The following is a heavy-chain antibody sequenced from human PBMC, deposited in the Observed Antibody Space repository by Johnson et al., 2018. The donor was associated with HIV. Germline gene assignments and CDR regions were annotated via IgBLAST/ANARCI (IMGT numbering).Heavy chain of an antibody. J-gene: IGHJ3*02. CDR1: GFTFSSYG. D-gene: IGHD3-10*01. V-gene: IGHV3-30*18. CDR3: AKSTQASILRESGPYGAFDI. Sequence: QVQLVESGGGVVQPGRSLRLSCAASGFTFSSYGMPWVRQAPGKGLEWVAFISNDGSNKYYAASVKGRFTISRDNSKNTLYLKMDSLRPEDTALYYCAKSTQASILRESGPYGAFDIWGRGTMVTVSS. CDR2: ISNDGSNK.